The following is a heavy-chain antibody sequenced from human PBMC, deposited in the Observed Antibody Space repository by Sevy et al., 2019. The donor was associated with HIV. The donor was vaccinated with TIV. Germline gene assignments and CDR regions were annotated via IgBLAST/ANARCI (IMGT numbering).Heavy chain of an antibody. CDR2: IYSGGTT. CDR1: GFTVSSNY. D-gene: IGHD3-3*01. J-gene: IGHJ6*02. CDR3: ATEREFTIFGVLIEYGMDV. V-gene: IGHV3-53*01. Sequence: GGFLRLSCAASGFTVSSNYMSWVRQAPGKGLEWISVIYSGGTTYYADSVKGRFTISRDNSKNTLYRQMNNLRAEDTAVYYCATEREFTIFGVLIEYGMDVWGQGTTVTVSS.